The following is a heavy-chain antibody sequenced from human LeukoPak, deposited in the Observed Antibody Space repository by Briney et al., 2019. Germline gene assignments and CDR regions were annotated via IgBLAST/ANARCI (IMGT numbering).Heavy chain of an antibody. CDR1: GFTFSSYG. J-gene: IGHJ4*02. CDR2: IKKDGSEK. Sequence: GGSLRLSCAASGFTFSSYGMSWVRQAPGKGLEWVANIKKDGSEKYYVDSVKGRFTISRDNAKTSLYLQMNSLRAEDTAVYYCARHLSGITGYTYGRGIDYWGQGTLVTVSS. D-gene: IGHD5-18*01. CDR3: ARHLSGITGYTYGRGIDY. V-gene: IGHV3-7*01.